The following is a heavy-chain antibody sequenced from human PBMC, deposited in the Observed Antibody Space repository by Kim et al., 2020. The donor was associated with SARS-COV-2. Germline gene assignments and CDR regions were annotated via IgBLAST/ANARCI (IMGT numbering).Heavy chain of an antibody. CDR3: ARDRLSYGDYEWVSRFDP. CDR2: IYYSGST. CDR1: GGSVSSGSYY. J-gene: IGHJ5*02. V-gene: IGHV4-61*01. Sequence: SETLSLTCTVSGGSVSSGSYYWSWIRQPPGKGLEWIGYIYYSGSTNYNPSLKSRVTISVDTSKNQFSLKLSSVTAADTAVYYCARDRLSYGDYEWVSRFDPWGQGTLVTVSS. D-gene: IGHD4-17*01.